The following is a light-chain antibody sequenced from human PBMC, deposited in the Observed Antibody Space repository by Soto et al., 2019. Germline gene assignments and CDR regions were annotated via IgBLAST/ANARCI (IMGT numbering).Light chain of an antibody. CDR1: QSVSSY. J-gene: IGKJ5*01. V-gene: IGKV3-20*01. CDR3: QQYSSSPIT. CDR2: GAS. Sequence: EIVLAQARSTLSCSPGERASRSCRASQSVSSYLAWYQQKPGQAPRLLIYGASSRATGIPDRFSGGGSGTDFSLTISRLDPEDFAVYYCQQYSSSPITFGQGTRLEIK.